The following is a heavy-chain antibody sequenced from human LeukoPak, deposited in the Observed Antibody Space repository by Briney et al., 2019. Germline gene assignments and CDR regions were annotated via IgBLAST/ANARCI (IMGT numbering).Heavy chain of an antibody. J-gene: IGHJ5*02. CDR3: ARGCDDFWSGYFPTNWFDP. D-gene: IGHD3-3*01. Sequence: SVKVSCKASGGTFSSYTISWVRQAPGQGLEWMGRIIPILGIAKFAQKFQGRVTITADKSTSTAYMELSSLRSEDTAVYYCARGCDDFWSGYFPTNWFDPWGQGTLVTVSS. CDR2: IIPILGIA. V-gene: IGHV1-69*02. CDR1: GGTFSSYT.